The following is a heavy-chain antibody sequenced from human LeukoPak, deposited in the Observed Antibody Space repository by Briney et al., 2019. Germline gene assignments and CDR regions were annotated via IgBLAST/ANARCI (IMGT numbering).Heavy chain of an antibody. CDR1: GFNFGSYS. J-gene: IGHJ4*02. CDR2: ISADSATT. V-gene: IGHV3-23*01. Sequence: GGSLRLSCAASGFNFGSYSMSWVRQAPGKGLEWVSVISADSATTFYADSVKGRFTISRDNAKNTVFLQMSSLRAEDTALYYCARKSASGNYPLDYWGQGTLVTVSS. CDR3: ARKSASGNYPLDY. D-gene: IGHD3-10*01.